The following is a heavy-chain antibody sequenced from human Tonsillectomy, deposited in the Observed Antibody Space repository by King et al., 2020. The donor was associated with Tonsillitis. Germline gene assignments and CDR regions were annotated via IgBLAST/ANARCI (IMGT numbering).Heavy chain of an antibody. J-gene: IGHJ5*02. Sequence: LQLQESGPGLVKPSETLSLTCTVSGGSISSNSYYWGWIRQPPGQGLEWIATIYYSGNTYYNPSLKSRVTISVDTSKNQFSLKLSSVTAADTAVYYCARPLYFYGSGSYPWFDPWGQGTLVTVSS. D-gene: IGHD3-10*01. CDR3: ARPLYFYGSGSYPWFDP. CDR1: GGSISSNSYY. V-gene: IGHV4-39*01. CDR2: IYYSGNT.